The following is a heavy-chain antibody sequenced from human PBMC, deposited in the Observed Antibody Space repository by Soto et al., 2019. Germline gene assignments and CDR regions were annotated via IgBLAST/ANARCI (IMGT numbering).Heavy chain of an antibody. D-gene: IGHD3-22*01. Sequence: ASVKVSCKASGYTFTSYGISWVRQAPGQGLEWMGWISAYNGNTNYAQNLQGRVTMTTDTSTSTAYMELRSLRSDDTAVYYCARSYYDGSGYPDAFDIWGQGTMVTVSS. CDR1: GYTFTSYG. J-gene: IGHJ3*02. CDR2: ISAYNGNT. CDR3: ARSYYDGSGYPDAFDI. V-gene: IGHV1-18*01.